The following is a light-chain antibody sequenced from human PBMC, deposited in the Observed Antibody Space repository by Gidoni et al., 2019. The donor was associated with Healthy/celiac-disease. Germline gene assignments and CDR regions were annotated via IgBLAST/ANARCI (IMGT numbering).Light chain of an antibody. CDR3: QQYGSSPPFT. V-gene: IGKV3-20*01. CDR2: GAS. Sequence: IVLTQSPGTLSLSPGERATLSCRASQSVSSSYLAWYQQKHGQAPRLLIYGASSRATGIPDRFSGSGCATDFTLPTSRLEPADFAVYYCQQYGSSPPFTFGPGTKVDIK. CDR1: QSVSSSY. J-gene: IGKJ3*01.